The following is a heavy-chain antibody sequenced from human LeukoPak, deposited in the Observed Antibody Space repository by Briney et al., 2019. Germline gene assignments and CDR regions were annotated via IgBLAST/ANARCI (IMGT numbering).Heavy chain of an antibody. CDR1: GFAFSSYA. CDR3: AKDTLTMVRGVMSAFDI. Sequence: GGSLRLSCAASGFAFSSYAMSWVRQAPGKGLEWVSAISGSGGSTYYADSVKGRFTISRDNSKNTLYLQMNSLRAEDTAVYYCAKDTLTMVRGVMSAFDIWGQGTMVTVSS. J-gene: IGHJ3*02. D-gene: IGHD3-10*01. CDR2: ISGSGGST. V-gene: IGHV3-23*01.